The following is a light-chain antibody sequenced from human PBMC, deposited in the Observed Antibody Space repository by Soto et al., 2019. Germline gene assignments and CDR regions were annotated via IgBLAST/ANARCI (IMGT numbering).Light chain of an antibody. Sequence: EIVLTQSPGTLSLSPGERATLSCRASQSVSSSYLAWYQQKPGQAPRLLIYGASSRATGIPYRFSGSGSGTDFTLTISRMEPEDFAVYYCQQYGSSPPGYTVGQGTKLEIK. V-gene: IGKV3-20*01. J-gene: IGKJ2*01. CDR2: GAS. CDR1: QSVSSSY. CDR3: QQYGSSPPGYT.